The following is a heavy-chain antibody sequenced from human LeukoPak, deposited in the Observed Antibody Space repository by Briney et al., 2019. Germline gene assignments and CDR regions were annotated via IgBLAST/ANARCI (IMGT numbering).Heavy chain of an antibody. J-gene: IGHJ4*02. CDR3: ARSEYSSGHDY. V-gene: IGHV4-59*08. CDR1: DDSISDYY. D-gene: IGHD6-19*01. Sequence: TSETLSLTCTVSDDSISDYYRGWIRQPPGKGLEWIGYFYNSGRSTYNPSLKSRVTISVDTSKNQFSLKVSSVTAADTAVYYCARSEYSSGHDYWGQGTLVTVSS. CDR2: FYNSGRS.